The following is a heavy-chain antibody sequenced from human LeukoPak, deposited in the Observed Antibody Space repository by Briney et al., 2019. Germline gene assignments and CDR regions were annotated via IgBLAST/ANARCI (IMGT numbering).Heavy chain of an antibody. J-gene: IGHJ4*02. CDR1: GFPFSAYS. CDR2: ISGSSAYV. CDR3: AKAYYDSSGYSYYFDY. Sequence: GGSLRLSCAASGFPFSAYSTNWVRRAPGKWLEWVSSISGSSAYVYYADSVKGRFTVSRDNAKNSLYLQMSSLRAEDTAVYYCAKAYYDSSGYSYYFDYWGQGTPVTVSS. D-gene: IGHD3-22*01. V-gene: IGHV3-21*01.